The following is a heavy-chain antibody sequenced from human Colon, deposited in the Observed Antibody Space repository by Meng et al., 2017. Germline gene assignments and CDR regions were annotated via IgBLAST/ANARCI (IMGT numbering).Heavy chain of an antibody. CDR1: GYSISTAYY. D-gene: IGHD3-22*01. CDR3: ARTIYSSSIDY. J-gene: IGHJ4*02. CDR2: IDRSGTT. Sequence: VQHPASGPGLVTPSETLSLTCSVSGYSISTAYYWGWIRQTPGKGLEWIASIDRSGTTYYNPSLESRVTISVDTSKNHFSLRLNSVTAADTAVYFCARTIYSSSIDYWGQGTLVTVSS. V-gene: IGHV4-38-2*01.